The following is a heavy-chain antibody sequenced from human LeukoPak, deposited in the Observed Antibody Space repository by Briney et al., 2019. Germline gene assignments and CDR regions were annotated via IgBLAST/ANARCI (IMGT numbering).Heavy chain of an antibody. CDR2: IRYDGSDS. Sequence: GGSLRLSFSAFGFTFGDYAFHWVRQAPGKGLEWLAFIRYDGSDSYYADSVKGQFTISRDNSKKTLYLQMDSLRTEDTAFYYCALIGVVIPPDTYDVWGQGTLVTVSS. J-gene: IGHJ3*01. D-gene: IGHD2-21*01. CDR3: ALIGVVIPPDTYDV. V-gene: IGHV3-30*02. CDR1: GFTFGDYA.